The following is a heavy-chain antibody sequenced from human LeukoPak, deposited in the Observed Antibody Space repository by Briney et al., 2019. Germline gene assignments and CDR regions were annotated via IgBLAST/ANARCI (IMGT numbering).Heavy chain of an antibody. J-gene: IGHJ4*02. V-gene: IGHV3-43D*04. CDR1: GFTFDDYA. CDR2: ISWDGGST. D-gene: IGHD2-2*01. Sequence: PGGSLRLSRAASGFTFDDYAMHWVRQAPGKGLEWVSLISWDGGSTYYADSVKGRFTISRDNAKNSLYLQMNSLRAEDTAVYYCAGYCSSTSCYLTDFDYWGQGTLVTVSS. CDR3: AGYCSSTSCYLTDFDY.